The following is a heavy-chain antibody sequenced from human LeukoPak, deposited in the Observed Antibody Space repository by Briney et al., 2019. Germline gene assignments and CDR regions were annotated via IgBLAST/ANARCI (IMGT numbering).Heavy chain of an antibody. Sequence: SETLSLTCAVYGGSFSGYYWSWIRQPPGKGLEWIGEINHSGSTNYNPSLKSRVTISVDTSKNQFSLKLSSVTPADTAVYYCATGYCSSGSCYSGCYYYYYMDVWGKGTTVTVSS. CDR3: ATGYCSSGSCYSGCYYYYYMDV. CDR1: GGSFSGYY. CDR2: INHSGST. D-gene: IGHD2-15*01. J-gene: IGHJ6*03. V-gene: IGHV4-34*01.